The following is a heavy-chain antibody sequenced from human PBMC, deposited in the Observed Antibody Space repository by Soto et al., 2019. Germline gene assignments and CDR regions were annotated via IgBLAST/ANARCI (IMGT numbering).Heavy chain of an antibody. J-gene: IGHJ4*02. CDR3: ARYRDYGDYGYFDS. V-gene: IGHV4-61*01. CDR2: IYHRETT. D-gene: IGHD4-17*01. Sequence: SDSLSLTCTVSGSSVSGGIYCGTCMGQPPGKGLEWIGYIYHRETTNYNASLRSRVTISVDTSKNQFSLRLTSVTAADTAVYYCARYRDYGDYGYFDSWGQGTLVTVSS. CDR1: GSSVSGGIYC.